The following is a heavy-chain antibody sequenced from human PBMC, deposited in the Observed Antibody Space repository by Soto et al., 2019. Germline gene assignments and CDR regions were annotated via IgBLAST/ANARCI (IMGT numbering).Heavy chain of an antibody. CDR3: ARDTGDGTFDF. Sequence: SLKVSCKCCGYSFSSYAMYWVRQAPGQRLEWMGWINAGYGNTKSSQKFQDRVTISRDTSASTAYMELTSLRSEDTAVYYCARDTGDGTFDFWGQGNLVTVSS. D-gene: IGHD7-27*01. V-gene: IGHV1-3*01. CDR1: GYSFSSYA. J-gene: IGHJ4*02. CDR2: INAGYGNT.